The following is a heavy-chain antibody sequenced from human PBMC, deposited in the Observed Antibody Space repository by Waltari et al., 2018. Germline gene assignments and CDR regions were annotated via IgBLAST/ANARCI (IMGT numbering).Heavy chain of an antibody. V-gene: IGHV3-43*01. CDR3: ARDGGGNGYIHY. CDR2: ISWDGGST. Sequence: EVQLVESGGVVVQPGGSLRLSCAASGFTFDDYTMHWVRQAPGKGLEWVSLISWDGGSTYYADSVKGRFTISRDNGKNTLYLQMNSLRAEDTAVYYCARDGGGNGYIHYWGHGTLVTVSS. CDR1: GFTFDDYT. J-gene: IGHJ4*01. D-gene: IGHD3-16*01.